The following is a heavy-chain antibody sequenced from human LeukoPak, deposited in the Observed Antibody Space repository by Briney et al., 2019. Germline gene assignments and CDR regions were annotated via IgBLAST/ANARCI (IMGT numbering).Heavy chain of an antibody. CDR3: ATLDTAMVTNFGY. Sequence: GGSLRLSRAASGFPFSRHWMGWVRQAPGKGLEWVAMIKQDGSEKYYMDSVKGRFTISSDNTKNSLYLQMNSLRAEDTAVYYCATLDTAMVTNFGYWGQGTLVTVSS. D-gene: IGHD5-18*01. CDR2: IKQDGSEK. CDR1: GFPFSRHW. J-gene: IGHJ4*02. V-gene: IGHV3-7*01.